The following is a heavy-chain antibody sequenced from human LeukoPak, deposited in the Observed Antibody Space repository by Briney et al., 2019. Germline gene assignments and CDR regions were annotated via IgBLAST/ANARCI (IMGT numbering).Heavy chain of an antibody. Sequence: PSETLSLTCTVSGGSISSSTYYWGWIRQPPGKGLEWIGRMYYTGRTYYNPSLKSRVTISVDTSKNQFSLRLRSVTAADTAVYYCARQGGSYIWFDPWGQGTLVTVSS. V-gene: IGHV4-39*01. CDR1: GGSISSSTYY. J-gene: IGHJ5*02. CDR2: MYYTGRT. CDR3: ARQGGSYIWFDP. D-gene: IGHD1-26*01.